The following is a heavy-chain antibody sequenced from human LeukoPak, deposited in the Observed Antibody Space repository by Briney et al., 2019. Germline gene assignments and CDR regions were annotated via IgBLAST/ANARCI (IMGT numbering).Heavy chain of an antibody. Sequence: GGSLRLSCAASGFSFSSYGMHWVRQAPGKGLEWVAVIWYDGSNEYYADSVKGRFTISRDNSKNMVYLQMNSLRAEDTAVYYCARDDGPTNFDYWGQGTLVTVSS. J-gene: IGHJ4*02. CDR2: IWYDGSNE. CDR1: GFSFSSYG. V-gene: IGHV3-33*01. CDR3: ARDDGPTNFDY. D-gene: IGHD5-12*01.